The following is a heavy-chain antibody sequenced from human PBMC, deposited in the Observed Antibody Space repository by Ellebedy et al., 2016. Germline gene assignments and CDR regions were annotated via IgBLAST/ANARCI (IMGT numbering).Heavy chain of an antibody. CDR3: AALGLRLGELSLSTNWYFDL. CDR1: GFTFDDYA. V-gene: IGHV3-9*03. Sequence: GGSLRLSCAASGFTFDDYAMHWVRQAPGKGLEWVSGISWNSGSIGYADSVKGRFTISRDNAKNSLYLQMNSLRAEDMALYYCAALGLRLGELSLSTNWYFDLWGRGTLVTVSS. J-gene: IGHJ2*01. CDR2: ISWNSGSI. D-gene: IGHD3-16*02.